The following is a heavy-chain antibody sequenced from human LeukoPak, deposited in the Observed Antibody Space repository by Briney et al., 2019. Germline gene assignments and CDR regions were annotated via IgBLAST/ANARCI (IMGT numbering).Heavy chain of an antibody. CDR2: INPNSGGT. CDR1: GYTFTGYY. D-gene: IGHD3-10*01. CDR3: ARDRNGSGSY. Sequence: ASVKVSCKASGYTFTGYYIHWVRQAPGQGLEWMGWINPNSGGTNYAQKFQGRVTMTRDTSISTAYMELSRLRSDDTAVYYCARDRNGSGSYWGQGTLVTVSS. V-gene: IGHV1-2*02. J-gene: IGHJ4*02.